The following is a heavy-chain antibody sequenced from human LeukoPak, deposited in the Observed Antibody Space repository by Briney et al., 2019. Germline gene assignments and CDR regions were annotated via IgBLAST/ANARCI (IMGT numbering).Heavy chain of an antibody. CDR2: ISSNGGST. CDR3: ARSYYYDSSGYPIDY. V-gene: IGHV3-64*01. J-gene: IGHJ4*02. D-gene: IGHD3-22*01. Sequence: GGSLRLSCAASGFTFSSYAMSWVRQAPGKGLEYVSAISSNGGSTYYANSVKGRFTISRDNSKNTLYLQMGSLRAEDMAVYYCARSYYYDSSGYPIDYWGQGTLVTVSS. CDR1: GFTFSSYA.